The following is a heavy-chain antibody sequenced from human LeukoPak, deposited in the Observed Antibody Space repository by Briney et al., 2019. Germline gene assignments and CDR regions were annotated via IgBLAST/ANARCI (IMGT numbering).Heavy chain of an antibody. CDR3: AKDNSLPPHPFDY. CDR1: GFTFSSYG. D-gene: IGHD2/OR15-2a*01. V-gene: IGHV3-30*02. CDR2: IRYDGSNK. Sequence: QPGGSLRLSCAASGFTFSSYGMHWVRQAPGKGLKWVAFIRYDGSNKYYADSVKGRFTISRDNSKNTLYLQMNSLRAEDTAVYYCAKDNSLPPHPFDYWGQGTLVTVSS. J-gene: IGHJ4*02.